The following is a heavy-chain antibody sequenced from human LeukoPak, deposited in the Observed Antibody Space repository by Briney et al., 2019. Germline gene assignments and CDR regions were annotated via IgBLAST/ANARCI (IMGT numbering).Heavy chain of an antibody. D-gene: IGHD3/OR15-3a*01. V-gene: IGHV3-7*03. Sequence: GGSLRLSCVASGFTFSSYWMSWVRQAPGKGLEWVANIKQDGSEKYYVDSVKGRFTISRDNAKNSLYLQMNSLRAEDTAVYYCARGAWTFDNWGQGKLCSVSS. J-gene: IGHJ4*02. CDR3: ARGAWTFDN. CDR1: GFTFSSYW. CDR2: IKQDGSEK.